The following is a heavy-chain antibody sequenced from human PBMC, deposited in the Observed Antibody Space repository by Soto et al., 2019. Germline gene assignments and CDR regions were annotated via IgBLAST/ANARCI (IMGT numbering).Heavy chain of an antibody. CDR1: GLTFSNYA. V-gene: IGHV3-23*01. J-gene: IGHJ4*02. Sequence: EVRLLESGGGLVKPGGSLRLSCATSGLTFSNYAMSWVRQAPGWGLEWVSSMSGSSSTTYYADSVRGRFTISRDRSKNTLDLQMSSLRAEDTALYYCAKNQERELPRVIDFWGQGTLVTVSS. D-gene: IGHD1-7*01. CDR3: AKNQERELPRVIDF. CDR2: MSGSSSTT.